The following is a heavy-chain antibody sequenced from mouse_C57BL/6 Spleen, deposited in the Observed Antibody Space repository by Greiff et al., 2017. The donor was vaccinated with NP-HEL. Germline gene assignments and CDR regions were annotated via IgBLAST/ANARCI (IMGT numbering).Heavy chain of an antibody. Sequence: QVQLQQPGAELVKPGASVKMSCKASGYTFTSYWITWVKQRPGQGLEWIGDIYPGSGSTNYNEKFKSKATLTVDTSSSTAYMQLSSLTSEDSAVYYCAKLSITTVVAGAMDYWGQGTSVTVSS. CDR3: AKLSITTVVAGAMDY. D-gene: IGHD1-1*01. CDR1: GYTFTSYW. CDR2: IYPGSGST. J-gene: IGHJ4*01. V-gene: IGHV1-55*01.